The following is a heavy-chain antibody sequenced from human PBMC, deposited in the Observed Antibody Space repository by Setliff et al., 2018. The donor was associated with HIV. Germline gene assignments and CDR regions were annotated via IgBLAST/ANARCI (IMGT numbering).Heavy chain of an antibody. J-gene: IGHJ4*02. CDR3: ATGGGGSSGSRWFDY. CDR2: INWNSDNI. Sequence: PGGSLRLSCAASGFTFDDYAMHWVRLTPGKGLEWVSGINWNSDNIGYAGSVKGRFTISRDNAENSLHLQMNSLRAEDTALYYCATGGGGSSGSRWFDYWGRGTLVTVSS. V-gene: IGHV3-9*01. CDR1: GFTFDDYA. D-gene: IGHD2-15*01.